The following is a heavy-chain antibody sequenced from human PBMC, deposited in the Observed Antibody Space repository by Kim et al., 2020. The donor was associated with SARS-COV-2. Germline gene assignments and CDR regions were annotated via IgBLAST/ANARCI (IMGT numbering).Heavy chain of an antibody. D-gene: IGHD3-10*01. J-gene: IGHJ6*02. CDR2: IYYSGST. Sequence: SETLSLTCTVSGGSISSYYWSWIRQPPGKGLEWIGYIYYSGSTNYNPSLKSRVTISVDTSKNQFSLKLSSVTAADTAVYYCARDRITEEPPHGMDVWGQGTTVTVSS. V-gene: IGHV4-59*01. CDR3: ARDRITEEPPHGMDV. CDR1: GGSISSYY.